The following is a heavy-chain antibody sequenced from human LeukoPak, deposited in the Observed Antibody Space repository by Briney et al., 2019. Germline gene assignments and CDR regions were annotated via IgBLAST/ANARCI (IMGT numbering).Heavy chain of an antibody. D-gene: IGHD3-10*01. J-gene: IGHJ4*02. CDR2: IYSGGST. CDR3: ARDMVRGVVDC. V-gene: IGHV3-66*01. Sequence: PPGGSLRLSCAASGFTFSSYSMNWVRQAPGKGLEWVSVIYSGGSTYYADSVKGRFTISRDNAKNSLYLQMNSLRAEDTAVYYCARDMVRGVVDCWAQGPLVTVSS. CDR1: GFTFSSYS.